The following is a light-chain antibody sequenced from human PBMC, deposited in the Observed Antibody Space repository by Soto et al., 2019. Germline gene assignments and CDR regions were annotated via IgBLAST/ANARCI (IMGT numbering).Light chain of an antibody. CDR2: EAS. Sequence: IVMTQSPATLSVSPWERATLSCRVSQSIRTNLAWYRHKPGQAPSLLIYEASTRATGIPARFSGSGSGTEFTLTIRSLQPDDFAIFFSRQANSVPITFGPGTRL. J-gene: IGKJ5*01. V-gene: IGKV3-15*01. CDR3: RQANSVPIT. CDR1: QSIRTN.